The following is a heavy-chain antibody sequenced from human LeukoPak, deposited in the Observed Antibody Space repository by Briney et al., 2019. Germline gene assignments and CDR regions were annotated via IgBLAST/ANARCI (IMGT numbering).Heavy chain of an antibody. J-gene: IGHJ4*02. CDR3: ARGLGLAVAGIDY. Sequence: SETLSLTCTVSGGSISSGGYYWSWIRQHPGKGLEWIGYIYYSGSTYYNPSLKSRVTISVDTSKNQFSLKPSSVTAADTAVYYCARGLGLAVAGIDYWGLGTLVTVSS. V-gene: IGHV4-31*03. D-gene: IGHD6-19*01. CDR1: GGSISSGGYY. CDR2: IYYSGST.